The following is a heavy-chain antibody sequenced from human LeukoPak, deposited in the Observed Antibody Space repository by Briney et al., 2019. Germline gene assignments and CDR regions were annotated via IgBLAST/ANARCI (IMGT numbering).Heavy chain of an antibody. CDR1: GDSVSSNIVA. D-gene: IGHD5-24*01. CDR2: TLYRSKWYT. CDR3: ARGYNHAFDY. Sequence: SQTLSLTCAISGDSVSSNIVAWNWIRQSPSRGLEWLGRTLYRSKWYTAYAVSVKSRITINPDTSENQFSLQLNSVTPEDTTVYYCARGYNHAFDYWGQGTLVTVSS. J-gene: IGHJ4*02. V-gene: IGHV6-1*01.